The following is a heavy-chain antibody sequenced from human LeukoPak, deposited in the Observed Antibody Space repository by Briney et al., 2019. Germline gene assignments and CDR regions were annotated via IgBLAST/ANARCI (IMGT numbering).Heavy chain of an antibody. CDR3: AKLVLFSGTTGDLNY. Sequence: GGSLRLSCAASGFSFRSYAMSWVRQAPGKGLEWVSTITASGGSTYYADSVKGRFTISRDNSKNTLFLQINSRRAEDTAVYYCAKLVLFSGTTGDLNYWGQGTLVTVSS. CDR1: GFSFRSYA. D-gene: IGHD1-1*01. J-gene: IGHJ4*02. CDR2: ITASGGST. V-gene: IGHV3-23*01.